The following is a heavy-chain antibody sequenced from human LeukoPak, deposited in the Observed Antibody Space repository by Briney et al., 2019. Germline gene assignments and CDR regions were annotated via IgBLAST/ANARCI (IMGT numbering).Heavy chain of an antibody. CDR3: AKHRAPYYDFWSGYRDAFDI. CDR2: IYPGDSDT. D-gene: IGHD3-3*01. J-gene: IGHJ3*02. V-gene: IGHV5-51*01. Sequence: GESLKISCKGSGYSFTSYWIGWVRQMPGKGLEWMGIIYPGDSDTRYSPSFQGQVTISADKSISTAYLQWSSLKASDTAMYYCAKHRAPYYDFWSGYRDAFDIWGQGTMVTVSS. CDR1: GYSFTSYW.